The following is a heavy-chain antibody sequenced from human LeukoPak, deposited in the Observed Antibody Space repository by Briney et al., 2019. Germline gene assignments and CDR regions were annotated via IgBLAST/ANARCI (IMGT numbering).Heavy chain of an antibody. D-gene: IGHD2-2*01. J-gene: IGHJ5*01. CDR2: ISGSGGST. V-gene: IGHV3-23*01. CDR1: GFTFSSYD. Sequence: GGSLRVSCAASGFTFSSYDMSWVRQAPGKGLEWVSAISGSGGSTYYADSVKGRFTISRDNSKSTLYLQMNSLRAEDTAVYYCAKDRHAPGRYCSSTTWFPFDSWGQGTLVTVSS. CDR3: AKDRHAPGRYCSSTTWFPFDS.